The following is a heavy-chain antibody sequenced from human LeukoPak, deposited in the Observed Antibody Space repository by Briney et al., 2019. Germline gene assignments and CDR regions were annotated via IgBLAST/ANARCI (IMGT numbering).Heavy chain of an antibody. J-gene: IGHJ5*02. D-gene: IGHD4-17*01. CDR1: GGRIDSGGFY. V-gene: IGHV4-30-2*01. CDR3: AREEATVTTGPFDP. Sequence: PSETLSLTCTVSGGRIDSGGFYWSWVRQPPGKGLEWIGYIHHSGNAYYNPSLETRVTMSVARSKNQFSLKVTSVTAADTAVYYCAREEATVTTGPFDPWGQGTLVTVSS. CDR2: IHHSGNA.